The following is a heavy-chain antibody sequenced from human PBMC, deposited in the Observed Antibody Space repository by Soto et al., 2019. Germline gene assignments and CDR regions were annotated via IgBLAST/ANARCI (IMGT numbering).Heavy chain of an antibody. CDR2: IYPFYSDT. V-gene: IGHV5-51*01. CDR1: GYSFTSYW. CDR3: ARKVQRAGYYFDC. Sequence: PGESLKISCKGSGYSFTSYWICWVRQMPVKGLELMGIIYPFYSDTRYSPSFQGHVTISAYNSISTSYLQLSSLKASYTAMYYCARKVQRAGYYFDCWGQGTMVTVSS. J-gene: IGHJ4*02.